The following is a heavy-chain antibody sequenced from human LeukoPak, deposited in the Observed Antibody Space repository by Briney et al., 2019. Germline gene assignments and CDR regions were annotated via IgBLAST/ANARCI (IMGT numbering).Heavy chain of an antibody. D-gene: IGHD3-22*01. CDR1: GGTFSSYA. CDR3: ARDQGRMIRNAFDI. CDR2: IIPIFGTA. J-gene: IGHJ3*02. V-gene: IGHV1-69*06. Sequence: SVKVSCKASGGTFSSYAISWVRQAPGQGLEWMGGIIPIFGTANYAQKFQGRVTITADKSTSTAYMELSSLRSEDTAVYYCARDQGRMIRNAFDIWGQGTMVTVSS.